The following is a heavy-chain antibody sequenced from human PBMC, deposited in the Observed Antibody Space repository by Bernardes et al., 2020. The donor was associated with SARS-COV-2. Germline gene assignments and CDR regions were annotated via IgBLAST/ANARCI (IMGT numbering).Heavy chain of an antibody. D-gene: IGHD2-15*01. CDR2: INTDGSTT. J-gene: IGHJ5*02. V-gene: IGHV3-74*01. CDR3: ARGYCGGGNCYGFWFDP. CDR1: GFTFSSYW. Sequence: GGSLRLSCAASGFTFSSYWIHWVRQAPGKGLVWVSRINTDGSTTNYADSVKGRFTISRDNAKNTVYLQMNSLRAEDTAVYYCARGYCGGGNCYGFWFDPWGQGTLVTVSS.